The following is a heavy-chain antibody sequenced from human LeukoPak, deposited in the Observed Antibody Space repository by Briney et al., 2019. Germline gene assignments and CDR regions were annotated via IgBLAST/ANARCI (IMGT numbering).Heavy chain of an antibody. CDR3: ARYGNVDIVAPRGGAFDV. J-gene: IGHJ3*01. Sequence: SETLSLTCAVSGGSISSGGYSWSWIRQPPGKGLEWIGYIYHSGSTYYNPSLKSRVTISVDRSKNQFSLKLSSVTAADTAVYYCARYGNVDIVAPRGGAFDVWGQGTMVTVSS. CDR2: IYHSGST. D-gene: IGHD5-12*01. V-gene: IGHV4-30-2*01. CDR1: GGSISSGGYS.